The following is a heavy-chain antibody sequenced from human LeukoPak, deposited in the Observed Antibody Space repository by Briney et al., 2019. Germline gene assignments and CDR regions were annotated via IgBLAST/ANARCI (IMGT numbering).Heavy chain of an antibody. CDR3: ARTYYDILTGTDAFDI. Sequence: PSETLSLTCTVSGGSISSYYWSWIRQPPGKGLEWLGYIYYSGSTNYNPSLKSRVTISVDTSKNQFSLKLSSVTAADTAVYYCARTYYDILTGTDAFDIWGQGTMVTVSS. V-gene: IGHV4-59*08. CDR1: GGSISSYY. CDR2: IYYSGST. D-gene: IGHD3-9*01. J-gene: IGHJ3*02.